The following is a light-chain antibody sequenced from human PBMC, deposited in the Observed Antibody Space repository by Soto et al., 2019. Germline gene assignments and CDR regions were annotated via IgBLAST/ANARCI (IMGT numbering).Light chain of an antibody. CDR3: QQYGNSPLT. V-gene: IGKV3-11*01. Sequence: ETVFTQSPATLYFSPRERATLSCRASQSVSSSLAWYQQKPGQAPRLLIYDASNRATGIPARFSGSGSGTDFTLTISKLEPEDFALFYCQQYGNSPLTFGGGAKVDIK. J-gene: IGKJ4*01. CDR1: QSVSSS. CDR2: DAS.